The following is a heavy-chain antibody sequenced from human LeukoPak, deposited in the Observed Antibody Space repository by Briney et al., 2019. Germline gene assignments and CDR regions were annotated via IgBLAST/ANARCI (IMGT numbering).Heavy chain of an antibody. D-gene: IGHD1-26*01. Sequence: PGGSLRLSCAASGFTFSNCDMHWVRQAPGKGLEWVAVISYAGSNKYYADSVKGRFTISRDDSNNPLYVQMNSLRAEDTAVYYCAARVGATTVDYWGQGTLVTVSS. CDR2: ISYAGSNK. J-gene: IGHJ4*02. V-gene: IGHV3-30*03. CDR1: GFTFSNCD. CDR3: AARVGATTVDY.